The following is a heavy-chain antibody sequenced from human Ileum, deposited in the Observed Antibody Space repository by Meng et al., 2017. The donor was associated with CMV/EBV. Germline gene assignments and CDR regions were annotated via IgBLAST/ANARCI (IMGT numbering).Heavy chain of an antibody. CDR2: VTGGGGST. CDR3: AKYYDTWSGYGSYFDY. Sequence: GESLKISCAASGFSFSNYAMSWVRQAPGKGLEWVSGVTGGGGSTYHADSVKGRFTISRDNSKNTLYLQMNSLRVEDTAIYYCAKYYDTWSGYGSYFDYWGQGALVTGAS. CDR1: GFSFSNYA. D-gene: IGHD3-3*01. J-gene: IGHJ4*02. V-gene: IGHV3-23*01.